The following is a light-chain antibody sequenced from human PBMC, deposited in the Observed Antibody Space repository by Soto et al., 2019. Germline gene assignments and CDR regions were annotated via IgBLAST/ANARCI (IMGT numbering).Light chain of an antibody. V-gene: IGKV3-20*01. CDR2: GTS. J-gene: IGKJ2*01. Sequence: EIVLTQSPGTLSLSPGERATLSCRASQTIIGSYLAWYQQKPGQTPRLLIYGTSSRATGIPDRFSGSGSGTDSTLTISRLEPEDFAVYYCHQHGNSPLHFGQGTKLEI. CDR3: HQHGNSPLH. CDR1: QTIIGSY.